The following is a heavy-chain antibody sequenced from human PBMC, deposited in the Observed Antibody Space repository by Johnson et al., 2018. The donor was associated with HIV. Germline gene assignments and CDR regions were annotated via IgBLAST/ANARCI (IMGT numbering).Heavy chain of an antibody. CDR2: LYSGGST. V-gene: IGHV3-66*02. Sequence: VQLVESGGDVVQPERSLRLSCAASGFTVSSNYMTWVRQAPGKGLEWVSILYSGGSTYYADSVKGRFSISRDNSKNTLFLQLNSLRAEDTAVYYCGRAKGNSYYGSGHDAFDIWGRGTIVTVSS. CDR1: GFTVSSNY. J-gene: IGHJ3*02. D-gene: IGHD3-10*01. CDR3: GRAKGNSYYGSGHDAFDI.